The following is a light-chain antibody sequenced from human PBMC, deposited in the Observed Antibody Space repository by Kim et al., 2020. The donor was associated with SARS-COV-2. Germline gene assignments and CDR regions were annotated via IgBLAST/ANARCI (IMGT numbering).Light chain of an antibody. J-gene: IGKJ1*01. V-gene: IGKV1-5*01. CDR3: QQYNSWT. CDR2: DAS. CDR1: QSSSSW. Sequence: DIQMTQSPSTLSASVGDRVTITCRASQSSSSWLAWYQQKPGKAPKLLIYDASSLESGVPSRFSGSGSGTEFTLTISSLQPDDFATYYCQQYNSWTFGQGTKVDIK.